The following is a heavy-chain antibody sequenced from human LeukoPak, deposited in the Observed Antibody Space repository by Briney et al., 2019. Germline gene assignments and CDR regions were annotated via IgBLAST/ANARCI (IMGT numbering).Heavy chain of an antibody. J-gene: IGHJ4*02. CDR1: GGSFSGYY. V-gene: IGHV4-34*01. CDR2: INHSGST. Sequence: PSETLFLTCAVYGGSFSGYYWSWIRQPPGKGLEWIGEINHSGSTNYNPSLKSRVTISVDTSKNQFSLKLSSVAAADTAVYYCARGRGYGGNPSADYWGQGTLVTVSS. CDR3: ARGRGYGGNPSADY. D-gene: IGHD4-23*01.